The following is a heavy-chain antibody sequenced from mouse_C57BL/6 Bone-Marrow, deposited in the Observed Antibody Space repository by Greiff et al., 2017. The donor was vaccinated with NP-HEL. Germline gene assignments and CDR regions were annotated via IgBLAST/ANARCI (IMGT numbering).Heavy chain of an antibody. D-gene: IGHD2-3*01. V-gene: IGHV15-2*01. CDR2: ILPSIGRT. J-gene: IGHJ2*01. CDR3: ANLGGYSRGY. Sequence: VQLVESGSELRSPGSSVKLSCKDFDSEVFPIAYMSWVRQKPGHGFEWIGGILPSIGRTIYGEKFEDKATLDADTLSNTAYLELNSLTSEDSAIYYCANLGGYSRGYWGQGTTLTVSS. CDR1: DSEVFPIAY.